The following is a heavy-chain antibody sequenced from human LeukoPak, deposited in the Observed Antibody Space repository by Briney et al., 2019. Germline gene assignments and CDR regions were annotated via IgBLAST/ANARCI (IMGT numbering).Heavy chain of an antibody. CDR1: GGSISSYY. D-gene: IGHD4-17*01. V-gene: IGHV4-59*01. J-gene: IGHJ4*02. Sequence: SETLSLTCTVSGGSISSYYWSWIRQPPGKGLEWIGYIYYSGSTNYNPSLKSRVTISVDTSKNQFSLKQRSVTAADTAVYYCASARMTTVTEFDYWGQGTLVTVSS. CDR3: ASARMTTVTEFDY. CDR2: IYYSGST.